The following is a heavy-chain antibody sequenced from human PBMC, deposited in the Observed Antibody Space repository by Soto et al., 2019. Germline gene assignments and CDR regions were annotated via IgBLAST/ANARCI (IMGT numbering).Heavy chain of an antibody. J-gene: IGHJ3*02. Sequence: SETLSLTCAVSGGSISSGGYSWSWIRQPPGKGLEWIGYIYHSGSTYYNPSLKSRVTISVDRSKNQFSLKLSSVTAADTAVYYCARGRLDAFDIWGQGTMVTVSS. V-gene: IGHV4-30-2*01. CDR1: GGSISSGGYS. CDR2: IYHSGST. CDR3: ARGRLDAFDI.